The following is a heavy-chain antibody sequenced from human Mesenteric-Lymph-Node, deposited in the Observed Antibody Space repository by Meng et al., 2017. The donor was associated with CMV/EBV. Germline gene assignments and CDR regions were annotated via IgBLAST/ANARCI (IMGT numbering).Heavy chain of an antibody. Sequence: SGVPFNSSAIIWVRQAPGQGLEWMGGIIPIFGTANYAQKFQGRVTIIADKSTSTVYKELSSLRSEDTAVYYCARGESDSSGWYAIDYWGQGTLVTVSS. CDR3: ARGESDSSGWYAIDY. CDR2: IIPIFGTA. D-gene: IGHD6-19*01. J-gene: IGHJ4*02. CDR1: GVPFNSSA. V-gene: IGHV1-69*06.